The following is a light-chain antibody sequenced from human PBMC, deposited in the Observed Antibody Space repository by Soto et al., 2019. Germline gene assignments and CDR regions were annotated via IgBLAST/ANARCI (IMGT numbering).Light chain of an antibody. CDR3: QQYTNWPYT. J-gene: IGKJ2*01. Sequence: EIVMTQSPATLSVSPGERASLSCRASQSVGSNLAWYQQTAGQAPRLLIYGASTRATGIPARFIGSGSGTKFTLTISSLQSEDFAVYSCQQYTNWPYTFGQGTKLEIK. CDR1: QSVGSN. CDR2: GAS. V-gene: IGKV3-15*01.